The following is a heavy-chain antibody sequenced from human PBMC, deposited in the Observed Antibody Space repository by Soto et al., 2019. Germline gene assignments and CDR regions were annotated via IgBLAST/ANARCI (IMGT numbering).Heavy chain of an antibody. CDR1: GYTFTGYY. Sequence: ASVKVSCKASGYTFTGYYMHWVRQAPGQGLEWMGWINPNSGGTNYAQKFQGRVTMTRDTSISTAYMELSRLRSDDTAVYYCARVRAARPTYYYGMDVWGQGTTVTVPS. D-gene: IGHD6-6*01. V-gene: IGHV1-2*02. CDR2: INPNSGGT. J-gene: IGHJ6*02. CDR3: ARVRAARPTYYYGMDV.